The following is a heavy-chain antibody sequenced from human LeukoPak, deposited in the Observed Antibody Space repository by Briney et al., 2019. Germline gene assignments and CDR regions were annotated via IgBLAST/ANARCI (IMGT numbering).Heavy chain of an antibody. D-gene: IGHD5-18*01. CDR2: INHSGST. V-gene: IGHV4-34*01. CDR1: GGSFSGYY. CDR3: AGLSGYSYGYVY. Sequence: SETLSLTCAVYGGSFSGYYWSWIRQPPGKGLEWIGEINHSGSTNYNPSLKSRVTISVDTSKNQFSLKLSSVTAADTAVYYCAGLSGYSYGYVYWGQGTLVTVSS. J-gene: IGHJ4*02.